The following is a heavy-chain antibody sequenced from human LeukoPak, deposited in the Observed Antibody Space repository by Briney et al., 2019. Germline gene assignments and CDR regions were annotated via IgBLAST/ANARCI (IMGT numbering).Heavy chain of an antibody. Sequence: SETLSLTCAVSGGSISNTDHWNWVRQPPGTGLEWIGEMYHDGYTNYNPSLKSRVTMSVVKSKNHFSLKLTSVTAADTAVYYCARSRGAVAGWSFDIWGQGTVVTVSS. V-gene: IGHV4-4*02. D-gene: IGHD6-19*01. J-gene: IGHJ3*02. CDR3: ARSRGAVAGWSFDI. CDR1: GGSISNTDH. CDR2: MYHDGYT.